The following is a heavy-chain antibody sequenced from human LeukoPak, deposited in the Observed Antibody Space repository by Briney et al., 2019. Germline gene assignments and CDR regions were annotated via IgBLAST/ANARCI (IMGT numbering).Heavy chain of an antibody. J-gene: IGHJ4*02. Sequence: ASVKVSCKVSGYTLTELSMHWVRQAPGKGLEWMGGLDPEDGETIYAQKFQGRVTMTRDTSISTAYMELRSLRSDDTAVYYCARDSFRFYDSSGYYWGALGWGQGTLVTVSS. CDR2: LDPEDGET. CDR3: ARDSFRFYDSSGYYWGALG. V-gene: IGHV1-24*01. CDR1: GYTLTELS. D-gene: IGHD3-22*01.